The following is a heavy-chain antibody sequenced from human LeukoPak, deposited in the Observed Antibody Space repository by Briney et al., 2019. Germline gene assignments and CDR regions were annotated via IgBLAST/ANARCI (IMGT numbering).Heavy chain of an antibody. Sequence: SVKVSCKASGGTLSSYAISWVRQAPGQGLEWMGGIIPIFGTANYAQKFQGRVTITTDEPTSTAYMELSSLRSEDTAVYYCARGVRYFDWLSKGYYYYYGMDVWGQGTTVTVSS. CDR3: ARGVRYFDWLSKGYYYYYGMDV. CDR1: GGTLSSYA. CDR2: IIPIFGTA. J-gene: IGHJ6*02. D-gene: IGHD3-9*01. V-gene: IGHV1-69*05.